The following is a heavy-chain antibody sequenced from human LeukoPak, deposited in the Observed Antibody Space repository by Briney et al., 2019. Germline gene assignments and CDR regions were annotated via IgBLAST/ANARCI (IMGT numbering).Heavy chain of an antibody. CDR2: ISGDGGST. CDR3: AKDMQDSSIFGVVYTMDV. D-gene: IGHD3-3*01. V-gene: IGHV3-43*02. J-gene: IGHJ6*02. Sequence: GGSLRLSCAASGFTFGDYAMHWVRQAPGKGLEWVSLISGDGGSTYYADSVKGRFTISRDNSKNSLYLQMNSLRTEDTALYYCAKDMQDSSIFGVVYTMDVWGQGTTVTVSS. CDR1: GFTFGDYA.